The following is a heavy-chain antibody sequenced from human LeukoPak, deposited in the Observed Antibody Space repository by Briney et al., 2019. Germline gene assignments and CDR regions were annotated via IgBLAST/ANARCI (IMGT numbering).Heavy chain of an antibody. V-gene: IGHV3-48*01. D-gene: IGHD3-16*01. Sequence: PGGPLRLSCAPSGFTFSSYGMIWVRQAPGKGLEWVSYISSSTSTKYYADSVKGRFTISRDNAKNSLYLQMNSLRAEDTAVYYCARDWGNWFDPWGQGTLVTVSS. CDR3: ARDWGNWFDP. CDR2: ISSSTSTK. CDR1: GFTFSSYG. J-gene: IGHJ5*02.